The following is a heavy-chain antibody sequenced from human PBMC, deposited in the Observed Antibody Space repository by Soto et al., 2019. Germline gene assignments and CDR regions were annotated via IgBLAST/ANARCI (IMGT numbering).Heavy chain of an antibody. Sequence: GGSRGCSLSSSGFTFRDYGMHWVRQAPGEGLEFGAAILSNGGTKYYAEWVTGRFTISRDNSKKTLYLKMSSLRDDETAVYPCVKDRSVIREDVYYFDYWDQRT. CDR1: GFTFRDYG. CDR3: VKDRSVIREDVYYFDY. CDR2: ILSNGGTK. V-gene: IGHV3-64D*06. J-gene: IGHJ4*02. D-gene: IGHD1-26*01.